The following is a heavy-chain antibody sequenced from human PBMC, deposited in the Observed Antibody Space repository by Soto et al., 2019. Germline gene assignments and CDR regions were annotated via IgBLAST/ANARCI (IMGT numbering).Heavy chain of an antibody. Sequence: GGSLRLSCAASGFTFSSYAMSWVRQAPGKGLEWVSAISGSGGSTYYADSVKGRFTISRDNSKNTLYLQMNSLRAEDTAVYYCAKAPRAPGSYFWLDPWGQGTLVTVSS. D-gene: IGHD3-10*01. CDR2: ISGSGGST. CDR3: AKAPRAPGSYFWLDP. V-gene: IGHV3-23*01. J-gene: IGHJ5*02. CDR1: GFTFSSYA.